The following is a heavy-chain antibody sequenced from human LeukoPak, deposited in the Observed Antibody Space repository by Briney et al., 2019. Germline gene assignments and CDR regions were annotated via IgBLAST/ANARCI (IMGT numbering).Heavy chain of an antibody. Sequence: GGSLRLSCAASGFTFSDYYMSWIRQAPGKGLEWVSYISSSGSTIYYADSVKGRFTISRDNAKNSLYLQMNSLRAEDTAVYYCARDPRPAYCRGGSCYSGAFDIWGQGTMVTVSS. CDR2: ISSSGSTI. CDR3: ARDPRPAYCRGGSCYSGAFDI. V-gene: IGHV3-11*04. CDR1: GFTFSDYY. D-gene: IGHD2-15*01. J-gene: IGHJ3*02.